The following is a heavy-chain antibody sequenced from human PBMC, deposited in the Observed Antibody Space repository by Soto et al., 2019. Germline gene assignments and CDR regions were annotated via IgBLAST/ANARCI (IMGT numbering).Heavy chain of an antibody. D-gene: IGHD4-17*01. CDR2: IYSGGST. Sequence: PGGSLRLSCAVSGFTVSSNYMSWVRQAPGKGLEWVSVIYSGGSTYYADSVKGRFTISRDNSKNTLYLQMNSLRAEDTAVYYCEREGIRSPLYYWGQGTLVTVSS. CDR1: GFTVSSNY. V-gene: IGHV3-66*01. CDR3: EREGIRSPLYY. J-gene: IGHJ4*02.